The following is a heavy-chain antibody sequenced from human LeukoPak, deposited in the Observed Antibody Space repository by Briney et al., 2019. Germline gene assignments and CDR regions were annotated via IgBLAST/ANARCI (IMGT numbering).Heavy chain of an antibody. D-gene: IGHD3-16*01. CDR3: ARVITVRGVIFDY. CDR1: GGSISSSTFY. V-gene: IGHV4-39*07. CDR2: LYYSGST. J-gene: IGHJ4*02. Sequence: PSETLSLTCTVSGGSISSSTFYWGWIRQPPGKGLEWIGSLYYSGSTYYNPSLKSRVTISVDTSKNQFSLKLSSVTAADTAVYYCARVITVRGVIFDYWGQGTLVTVSS.